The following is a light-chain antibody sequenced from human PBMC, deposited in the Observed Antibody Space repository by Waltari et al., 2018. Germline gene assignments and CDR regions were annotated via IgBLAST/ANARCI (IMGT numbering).Light chain of an antibody. CDR1: SSNIGSTT. CDR3: AAWDASLNGWV. Sequence: QSVLTQSPSASGTPGQRVTISCSGSSSNIGSTTVNWYQQLPGTAPNLLIHNDNQRPSGVPERFSGSKSGTSASLAISGLQAEDEADYYCAAWDASLNGWVFGGGTTLTVL. V-gene: IGLV1-44*01. J-gene: IGLJ3*02. CDR2: NDN.